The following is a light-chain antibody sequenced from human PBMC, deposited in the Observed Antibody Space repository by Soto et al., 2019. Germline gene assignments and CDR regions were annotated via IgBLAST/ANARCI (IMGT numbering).Light chain of an antibody. Sequence: DIQMTQSPSTLSASVGDRDTITCRASQSVSDWLAWYQQKPGKAPKLLIYDASGLESAVPSRFSGSGSGTEFTLTISSLQPDDFATYYCQQYNSYTWTFGQGTKVEIK. CDR3: QQYNSYTWT. CDR1: QSVSDW. J-gene: IGKJ1*01. CDR2: DAS. V-gene: IGKV1-5*01.